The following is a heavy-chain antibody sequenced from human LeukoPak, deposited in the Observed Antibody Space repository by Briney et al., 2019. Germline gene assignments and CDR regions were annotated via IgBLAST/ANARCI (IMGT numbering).Heavy chain of an antibody. D-gene: IGHD3-22*01. CDR1: GYTFTRYG. CDR3: ARDKTLHYDSSGYYGFDY. Sequence: ASVKVSCKASGYTFTRYGISWVRQAPGQGLEWMGWISAYNGNTNYAQKLQGRVTMTTATSTSTAYMELRSLRSDDTAVYYCARDKTLHYDSSGYYGFDYWGQGTLVTVSS. CDR2: ISAYNGNT. J-gene: IGHJ4*02. V-gene: IGHV1-18*01.